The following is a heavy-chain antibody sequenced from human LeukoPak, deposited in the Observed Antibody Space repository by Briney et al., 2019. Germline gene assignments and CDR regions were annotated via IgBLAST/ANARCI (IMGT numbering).Heavy chain of an antibody. CDR2: INPSGGST. V-gene: IGHV1-46*01. J-gene: IGHJ5*02. CDR3: ARDRDERITMVRGVIITASPWFDP. Sequence: GASVKVSCKASGYTFTSYYMHWVRQAPGQGLEWMGIINPSGGSTSYAQKFQGRVTMTRDTSTSTVYMELSSLRSEDTAVYYCARDRDERITMVRGVIITASPWFDPWGQGTLVAVSS. D-gene: IGHD3-10*01. CDR1: GYTFTSYY.